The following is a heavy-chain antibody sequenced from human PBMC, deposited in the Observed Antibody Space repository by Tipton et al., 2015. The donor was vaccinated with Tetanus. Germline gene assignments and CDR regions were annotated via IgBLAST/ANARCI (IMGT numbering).Heavy chain of an antibody. CDR2: ISNSGST. CDR1: GGSISSDGAY. D-gene: IGHD3-10*01. J-gene: IGHJ6*02. Sequence: TLSLTCTVPGGSISSDGAYWSWIRQHPGEGLEWIGYISNSGSTYYNPSLKSRVTISVDTSQKQISLKVNSVTAADTAVYYCARDRGVRGGYCYYHGMDVWGQGTTVTVSS. CDR3: ARDRGVRGGYCYYHGMDV. V-gene: IGHV4-31*03.